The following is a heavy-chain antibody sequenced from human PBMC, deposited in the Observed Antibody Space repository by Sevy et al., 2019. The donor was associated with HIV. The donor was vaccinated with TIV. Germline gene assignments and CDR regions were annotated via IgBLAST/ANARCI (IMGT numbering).Heavy chain of an antibody. CDR1: GFTFSHYA. CDR3: ARLSSCGGDCYYFDY. V-gene: IGHV3-30*04. Sequence: GGSLRLSCAASGFTFSHYALHWVRRAPEKGLEWVAIVSYVGNSENYADSVKGRFTISRDNSKNALYLQMNSLRAEDTALYYCARLSSCGGDCYYFDYWGQGTLVTVSS. CDR2: VSYVGNSE. D-gene: IGHD2-21*02. J-gene: IGHJ4*02.